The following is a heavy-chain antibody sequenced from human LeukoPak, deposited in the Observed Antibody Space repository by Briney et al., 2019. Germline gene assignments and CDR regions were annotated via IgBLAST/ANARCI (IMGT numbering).Heavy chain of an antibody. CDR1: GFTFSSYA. Sequence: GGSLRLSCAASGFTFSSYAMSWVRQAPGKGLEWVSAISGSGGSTYYADSVKGRFTTSRDNSKNTLYLQMNSLRAEDTAVYYCAKDLGYSNSNLDYYYYMDVWGKGTTVTVSS. CDR2: ISGSGGST. CDR3: AKDLGYSNSNLDYYYYMDV. V-gene: IGHV3-23*01. J-gene: IGHJ6*03. D-gene: IGHD4-11*01.